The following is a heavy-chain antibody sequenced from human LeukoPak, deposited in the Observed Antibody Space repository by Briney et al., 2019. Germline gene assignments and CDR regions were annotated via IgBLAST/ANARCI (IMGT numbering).Heavy chain of an antibody. V-gene: IGHV1-69*13. Sequence: ASVTLSCKASGGTFSSYAISWVRQAPGQGLEWMGGIIPIFGTANYAQKFQGRVTITADESTSTAYMELSSLRSEDTAVYYCARSSARWYYYGSGSYGPYGMDVWGQGTTVTVSS. CDR1: GGTFSSYA. D-gene: IGHD3-10*01. J-gene: IGHJ6*02. CDR3: ARSSARWYYYGSGSYGPYGMDV. CDR2: IIPIFGTA.